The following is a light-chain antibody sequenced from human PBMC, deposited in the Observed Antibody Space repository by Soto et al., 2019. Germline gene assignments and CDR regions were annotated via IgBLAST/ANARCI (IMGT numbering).Light chain of an antibody. V-gene: IGKV1-33*01. CDR1: QDIRKS. Sequence: DIQMTQSPSSLSASVGDRVTITCQASQDIRKSLNWYQQKPGKAPKLLIYDASTLETGVPSGISGRGSVTYFTLTIISLPTDDVATYYWQQYENLPITFGGGTKL. CDR3: QQYENLPIT. CDR2: DAS. J-gene: IGKJ4*01.